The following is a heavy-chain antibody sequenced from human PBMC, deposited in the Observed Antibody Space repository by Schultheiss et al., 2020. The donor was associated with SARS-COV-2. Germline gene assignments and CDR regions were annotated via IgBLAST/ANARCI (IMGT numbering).Heavy chain of an antibody. CDR2: IYYSGST. D-gene: IGHD6-13*01. CDR1: GGSISSSFYY. CDR3: ARGIGEWAAGILIPRYEGNWFDP. J-gene: IGHJ5*02. V-gene: IGHV4-39*01. Sequence: SETLSLTCTVSGGSISSSFYYWGWIRQPPGKGLEWIGSIYYSGSTYYNPSLKSRVTISVDTSKNQFSLKLTSLTAADTAIYYCARGIGEWAAGILIPRYEGNWFDPWGQGTLVTVSS.